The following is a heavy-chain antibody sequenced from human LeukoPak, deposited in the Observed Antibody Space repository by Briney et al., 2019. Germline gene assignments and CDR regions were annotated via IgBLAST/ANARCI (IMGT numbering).Heavy chain of an antibody. D-gene: IGHD3-10*01. CDR2: ISSSGSTI. CDR3: ARHKSSRLRPPRRAYYYLDV. V-gene: IGHV3-48*03. Sequence: GGSLRLSCAASGFTFSSYEMNWVRQAPGKGLEWASYISSSGSTIYYADSVKGRFTISRDNAKNSLYLQMNSLRAEDTAVYYCARHKSSRLRPPRRAYYYLDVWGTGTAVTISS. CDR1: GFTFSSYE. J-gene: IGHJ6*04.